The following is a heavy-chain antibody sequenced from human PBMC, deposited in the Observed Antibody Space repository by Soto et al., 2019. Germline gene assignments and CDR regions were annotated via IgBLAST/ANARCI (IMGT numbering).Heavy chain of an antibody. Sequence: ASVKVACKASGYTFTSYGISWVRQAPGQGLEWMGWMSAYNGNTNYAQKLQGRVTMTTDTSTSTAYMELRSLRSDDTAVYYCARDSPYCSGGSCYSDPYYYYYYGMDVWGQGTTVTVSS. J-gene: IGHJ6*02. D-gene: IGHD2-15*01. CDR1: GYTFTSYG. CDR3: ARDSPYCSGGSCYSDPYYYYYYGMDV. V-gene: IGHV1-18*01. CDR2: MSAYNGNT.